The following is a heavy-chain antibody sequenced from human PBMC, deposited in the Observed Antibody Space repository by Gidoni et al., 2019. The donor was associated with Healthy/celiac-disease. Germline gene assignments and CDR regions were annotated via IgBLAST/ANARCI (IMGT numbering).Heavy chain of an antibody. CDR3: AKDGFEGYYGSGSSPYGMDV. J-gene: IGHJ6*02. CDR2: ISYDGSNK. D-gene: IGHD3-10*01. Sequence: QVQLVESGGGVVQPGRSLRLSCAASGFTFSSYGMHWVRQAPGKGLEGVAVISYDGSNKYYADSVKGRFTISRDNSKNTLYLQMNSLRAEDTAVYYCAKDGFEGYYGSGSSPYGMDVWGQGTTVTVSS. V-gene: IGHV3-30*18. CDR1: GFTFSSYG.